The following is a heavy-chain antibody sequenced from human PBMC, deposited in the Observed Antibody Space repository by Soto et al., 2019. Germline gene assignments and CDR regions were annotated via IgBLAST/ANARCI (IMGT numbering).Heavy chain of an antibody. CDR2: IWYDGSNK. D-gene: IGHD3-22*01. CDR3: XXXLQXXXXXXXDSRRP. CDR1: GFTFSSYG. Sequence: QVQLVESGGGVVQPGRSLRLSCAASGFTFSSYGMHWVRQAPGKXLXXXXVIWYDGSNKYYADSVKGRFTISRDNSKXXXXXXXXXXXXXXXXXXXXXXXLQXXXXXXXDSRRPWGQGTLVTVSS. V-gene: IGHV3-33*01. J-gene: IGHJ5*02.